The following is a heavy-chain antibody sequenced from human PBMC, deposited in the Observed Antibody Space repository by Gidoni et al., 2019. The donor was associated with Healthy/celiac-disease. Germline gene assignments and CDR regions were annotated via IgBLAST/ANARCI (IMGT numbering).Heavy chain of an antibody. Sequence: QVQLQESGPGLVKPSGTLSLTCAVSGGSISSSNWWSWVRQPPGKGLEWIGEIYHSGSTNYNPSLKSRVTISVDKSKTQFSLKLSSVTAADTAVYYCARDVRLLWFGESPAGYFDLWGRGTLVTVSS. CDR2: IYHSGST. CDR1: GGSISSSNW. CDR3: ARDVRLLWFGESPAGYFDL. V-gene: IGHV4-4*02. D-gene: IGHD3-10*01. J-gene: IGHJ2*01.